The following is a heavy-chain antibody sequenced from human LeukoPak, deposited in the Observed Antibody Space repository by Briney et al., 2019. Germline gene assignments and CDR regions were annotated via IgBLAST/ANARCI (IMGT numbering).Heavy chain of an antibody. CDR2: ISTSSTYI. J-gene: IGHJ4*02. CDR1: GFTFSKYS. V-gene: IGHV3-21*01. D-gene: IGHD1-26*01. CDR3: ARAKTSGSYLYDY. Sequence: PGGSLRLSCAASGFTFSKYSMNWVRQAPGKGLEWVSSISTSSTYIYYADSMKGRFTVSRDNAKKSLYLQMSSLSAEDTAVYYCARAKTSGSYLYDYWGQGTLVTVSS.